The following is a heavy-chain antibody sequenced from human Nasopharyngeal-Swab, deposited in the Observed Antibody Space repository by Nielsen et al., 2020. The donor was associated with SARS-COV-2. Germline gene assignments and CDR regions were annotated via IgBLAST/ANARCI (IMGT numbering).Heavy chain of an antibody. Sequence: GGSLRLSCAASGFIVSSNYMNWVRQAPGKGLEWVSVIYPGGSTYYADSVKGRFTISRDHSTKTLYLQMNSLRVEDTAVYYCAKANVIFWFGQFRGDALDLWGQGTRVTVSS. D-gene: IGHD3-10*01. CDR1: GFIVSSNY. J-gene: IGHJ3*01. CDR3: AKANVIFWFGQFRGDALDL. CDR2: IYPGGST. V-gene: IGHV3-66*02.